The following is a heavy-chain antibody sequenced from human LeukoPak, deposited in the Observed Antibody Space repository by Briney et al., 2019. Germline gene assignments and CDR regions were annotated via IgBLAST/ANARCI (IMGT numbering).Heavy chain of an antibody. V-gene: IGHV1-69*05. CDR2: IIPIFGTA. CDR3: ARDGEPDYDYVAMDV. CDR1: GGTFSSYA. Sequence: ASVKVSCKASGGTFSSYAISWVRQAPGQGLEWMGSIIPIFGTANYAQKFQGRVTITTDESTSTAYMELSSLRSEDTAVYYCARDGEPDYDYVAMDVWGKGTTVTVSS. D-gene: IGHD3-16*01. J-gene: IGHJ6*03.